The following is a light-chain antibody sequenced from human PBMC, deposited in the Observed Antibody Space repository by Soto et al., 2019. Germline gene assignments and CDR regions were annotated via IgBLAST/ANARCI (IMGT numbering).Light chain of an antibody. V-gene: IGLV2-18*02. CDR3: NSFTTSSTLV. CDR1: SSDIGSYNR. Sequence: QSALTQPASVSGSPGQSITISCTGTSSDIGSYNRVSWYQQPPGTAPKLIIYEVNNRPSGVPDRFSGSKSGNTASLTISGLQAEDEADYYCNSFTTSSTLVFGTGTKVTVL. J-gene: IGLJ1*01. CDR2: EVN.